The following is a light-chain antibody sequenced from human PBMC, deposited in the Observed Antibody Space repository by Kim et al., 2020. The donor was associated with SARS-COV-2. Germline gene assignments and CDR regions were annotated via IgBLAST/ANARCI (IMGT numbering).Light chain of an antibody. CDR3: QQYGSSPPYT. J-gene: IGKJ2*01. CDR2: DAS. CDR1: QSVSTS. Sequence: LSPGERATLSCRASQSVSTSLVWYQQKPGQAPRLLIYDASNRATGIPDRFSGSGSGTDFTLTISRLEPEDFAVYYCQQYGSSPPYTFGQGTKLEI. V-gene: IGKV3-20*01.